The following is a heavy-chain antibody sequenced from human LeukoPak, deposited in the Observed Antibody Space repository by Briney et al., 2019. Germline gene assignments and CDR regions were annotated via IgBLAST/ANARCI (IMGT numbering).Heavy chain of an antibody. J-gene: IGHJ4*02. CDR3: ARDFGYCSAGSCYPLDY. Sequence: PGRSLRLSCAASGFTFSSYGMHWVRQAPGKGLEWVAVIWYDGSNKYYADSVKGRFTISRDNSKNTLYLQMNSLRAEDTAVYFCARDFGYCSAGSCYPLDYWGQGTLVSVSS. CDR2: IWYDGSNK. CDR1: GFTFSSYG. V-gene: IGHV3-33*01. D-gene: IGHD2-15*01.